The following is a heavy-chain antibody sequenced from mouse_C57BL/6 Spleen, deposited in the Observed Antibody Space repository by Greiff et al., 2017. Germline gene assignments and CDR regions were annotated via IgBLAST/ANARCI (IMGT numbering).Heavy chain of an antibody. CDR3: ARNYYGSSYVGFAY. Sequence: EVHLVESGGGLVKPGGSLKLSCAASGFTFSDYGMHWVRQAPEKGLEWVAYISSGSSTIYYADTVKGRFTISRDNAKNTLFLQMTSLRSEDTAMYYCARNYYGSSYVGFAYWGQGTLVTVSA. D-gene: IGHD1-1*01. V-gene: IGHV5-17*01. J-gene: IGHJ3*01. CDR1: GFTFSDYG. CDR2: ISSGSSTI.